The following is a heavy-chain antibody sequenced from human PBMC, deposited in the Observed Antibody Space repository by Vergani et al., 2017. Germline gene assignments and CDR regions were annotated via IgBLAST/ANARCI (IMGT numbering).Heavy chain of an antibody. V-gene: IGHV5-51*01. D-gene: IGHD5-24*01. CDR3: ARHLDGYSYPDL. CDR1: GDRFTNYW. CDR2: IYPGDSDT. J-gene: IGHJ2*01. Sequence: EVQLVQSGAEVKKPGESLKISCKGSGDRFTNYWIGWGRQMPGKGLEWMGIIYPGDSDTRYSPSFQGQVTISADKSISTAYLQWSSLMASDTAVYYCARHLDGYSYPDLWGRGTLVTVSS.